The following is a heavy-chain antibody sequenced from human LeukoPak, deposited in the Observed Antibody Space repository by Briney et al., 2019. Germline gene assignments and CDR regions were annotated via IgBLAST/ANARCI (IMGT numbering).Heavy chain of an antibody. J-gene: IGHJ4*02. D-gene: IGHD5-18*01. Sequence: ASVKVSCKDSGGTFSSYAISWVRQAPGQGLEWMGGIIPIFGTANYAQKFQGRATITADESTSTAYMELSSMRSEDTAVYYCAREGGYSYGYYYFDYWGQGTLVAVSS. CDR2: IIPIFGTA. CDR3: AREGGYSYGYYYFDY. V-gene: IGHV1-69*01. CDR1: GGTFSSYA.